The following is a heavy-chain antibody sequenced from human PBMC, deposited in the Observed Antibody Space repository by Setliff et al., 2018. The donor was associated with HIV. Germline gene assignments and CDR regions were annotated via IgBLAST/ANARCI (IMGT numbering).Heavy chain of an antibody. CDR3: AKKGNGDYHFDY. CDR1: GYAISSGYY. Sequence: PSETLSLTCTVSGYAISSGYYWGWIRQSPGKGLDWIGSIYHTGSTYYNPSLKSRVTISVDTSKNQFSLKLSSVTAVDTAVYYCAKKGNGDYHFDYWGQGTLVTVSS. J-gene: IGHJ4*02. V-gene: IGHV4-38-2*02. CDR2: IYHTGST. D-gene: IGHD4-17*01.